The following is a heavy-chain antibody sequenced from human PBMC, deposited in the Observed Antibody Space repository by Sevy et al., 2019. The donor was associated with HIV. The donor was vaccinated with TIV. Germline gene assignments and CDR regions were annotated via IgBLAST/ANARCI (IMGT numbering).Heavy chain of an antibody. J-gene: IGHJ6*02. CDR3: ARDLWSSTSSGAFSRGMDV. D-gene: IGHD3-10*01. V-gene: IGHV3-30-3*01. Sequence: GESLKISCAASGFTFSNYAMHWVRQAPGKGLEWVAVISYHGSKKYYADSVKGRFTISRDNSENTLYLQMYSLRAEDTAVYFCARDLWSSTSSGAFSRGMDVWGQGTTVTVSS. CDR2: ISYHGSKK. CDR1: GFTFSNYA.